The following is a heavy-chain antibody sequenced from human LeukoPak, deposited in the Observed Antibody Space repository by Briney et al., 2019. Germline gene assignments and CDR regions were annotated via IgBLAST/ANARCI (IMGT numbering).Heavy chain of an antibody. V-gene: IGHV3-7*01. CDR2: IKQDGSEK. D-gene: IGHD3-10*01. Sequence: GGSLRLSCAASGFTFSSYWMSWVRQAPGKGLEWVANIKQDGSEKYYVDSVKGRFTISRDNAKNSLYLQMNSLRAEDTAVYYCARARYGSGSPYYYYYMDVWGKGITVTVSS. J-gene: IGHJ6*03. CDR1: GFTFSSYW. CDR3: ARARYGSGSPYYYYYMDV.